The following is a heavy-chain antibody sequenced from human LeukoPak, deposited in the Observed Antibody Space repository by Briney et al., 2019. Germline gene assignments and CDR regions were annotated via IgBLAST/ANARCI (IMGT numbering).Heavy chain of an antibody. Sequence: SVKVSCKASGGTFSSYAISWVRQAPGQGLEWMGGIIPILGTANYAQKFQGRVTITADESTSTAYMELSSLRSEDTAVYYCASTDIVVVPAADPPFDYWGQGTLVTDSS. CDR2: IIPILGTA. CDR3: ASTDIVVVPAADPPFDY. V-gene: IGHV1-69*13. J-gene: IGHJ4*02. CDR1: GGTFSSYA. D-gene: IGHD2-2*01.